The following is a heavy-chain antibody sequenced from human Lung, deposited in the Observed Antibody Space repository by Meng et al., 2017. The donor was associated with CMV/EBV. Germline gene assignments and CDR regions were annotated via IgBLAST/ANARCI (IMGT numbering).Heavy chain of an antibody. CDR2: MRHDGSNH. CDR1: EFTFSRYD. D-gene: IGHD1-26*01. J-gene: IGHJ3*02. V-gene: IGHV3-30*02. Sequence: GASLKISCASSEFTFSRYDMHWVRQAPDKGLEWVAFMRHDGSNHYYADSVKGRFTISRDNSKNTIYLKMNSLRAEDTAVYYCAKFLSWEPDDAFDIWVQGTXVTVAS. CDR3: AKFLSWEPDDAFDI.